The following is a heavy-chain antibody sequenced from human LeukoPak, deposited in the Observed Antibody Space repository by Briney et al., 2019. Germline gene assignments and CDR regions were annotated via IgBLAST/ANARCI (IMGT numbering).Heavy chain of an antibody. J-gene: IGHJ6*02. CDR3: ARLKVTLVRGIIYDYYGLDV. V-gene: IGHV6-1*01. CDR1: GDSVSSNSAA. Sequence: SQTLSLTCAISGDSVSSNSAAWTWIRQSPSRGLEWLGRTSYKSKWYDDYAVSVRSRIIINPDTSRNQFSLQLRSVTPEDTAVYFCARLKVTLVRGIIYDYYGLDVWGQGTPVSVSS. D-gene: IGHD3-10*01. CDR2: TSYKSKWYD.